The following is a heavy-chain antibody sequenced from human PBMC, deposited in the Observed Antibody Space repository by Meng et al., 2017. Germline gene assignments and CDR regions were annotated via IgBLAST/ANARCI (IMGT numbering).Heavy chain of an antibody. CDR1: GYPFTSYG. CDR3: ARDRGDWTPGWFDP. J-gene: IGHJ5*02. V-gene: IGHV1-18*01. CDR2: ISAYNGNT. Sequence: VQLVLSGAEVQKPGASVKVSCKASGYPFTSYGSSWVRQAPGQGLEWMGWISAYNGNTNYAQKLQGRVTMTPDTSTSTAYMELRSLRSDDTAVYYCARDRGDWTPGWFDPWGQGTLVTVSS. D-gene: IGHD2-21*02.